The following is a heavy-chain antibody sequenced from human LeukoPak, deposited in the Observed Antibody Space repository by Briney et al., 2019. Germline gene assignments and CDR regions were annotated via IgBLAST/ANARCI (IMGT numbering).Heavy chain of an antibody. CDR2: ITSSSYI. CDR3: ARDSGSYYFDY. V-gene: IGHV3-21*01. J-gene: IGHJ4*02. Sequence: GGSLRLSCAASGFTFSTYSMNWVRQAPGKGLEWVSSITSSSYIYDADSVKGRFTISRDNAKNSLYLQMNSLRAEDTAVYYCARDSGSYYFDYWGQGTLVTVSS. D-gene: IGHD1-26*01. CDR1: GFTFSTYS.